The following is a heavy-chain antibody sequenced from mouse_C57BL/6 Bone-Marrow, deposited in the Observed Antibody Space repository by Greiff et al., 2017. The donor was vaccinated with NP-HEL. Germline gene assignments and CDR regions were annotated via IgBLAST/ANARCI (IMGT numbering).Heavy chain of an antibody. V-gene: IGHV1-81*01. J-gene: IGHJ2*01. CDR2: IYPRSGNT. D-gene: IGHD2-4*01. Sequence: QVQLKQSGAELARPGASVKLSCKASGYTFTSYGISWVKQSTGQGLEWIGEIYPRSGNTYYNEKFKGKATLTADKSSSTAYMELRSLTSEDSAVYFCAGYDYDVDFDYWGQGTTLTVSS. CDR3: AGYDYDVDFDY. CDR1: GYTFTSYG.